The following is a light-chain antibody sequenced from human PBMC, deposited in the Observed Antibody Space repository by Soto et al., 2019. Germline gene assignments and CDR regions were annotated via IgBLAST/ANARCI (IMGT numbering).Light chain of an antibody. CDR2: GAS. V-gene: IGKV3-15*01. J-gene: IGKJ2*01. CDR3: QQYNNWPPYT. Sequence: EIVMTQSPATLSVSPGERATLSCRASQSVSSNLAWYQQKPGQAPRLLIYGASTRATGIPARFSGSGSGTEFTLTISSLQSEDFAVYYCQQYNNWPPYTFGQETMLEIK. CDR1: QSVSSN.